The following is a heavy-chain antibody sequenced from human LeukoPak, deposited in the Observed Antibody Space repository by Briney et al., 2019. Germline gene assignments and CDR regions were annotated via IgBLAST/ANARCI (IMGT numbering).Heavy chain of an antibody. D-gene: IGHD5-12*01. J-gene: IGHJ4*02. CDR1: GFTFSNYG. V-gene: IGHV3-30*18. CDR3: AKDRTAGYDGLVDY. CDR2: ISHDGSNK. Sequence: PGRSLTLSCAASGFTFSNYGMHWVRQAPGKGPDRVAVISHDGSNKYYTDSVKGRFTISRDNSKNTLYLQMNSLRAEDTAVYYCAKDRTAGYDGLVDYWGQGTLVTVSS.